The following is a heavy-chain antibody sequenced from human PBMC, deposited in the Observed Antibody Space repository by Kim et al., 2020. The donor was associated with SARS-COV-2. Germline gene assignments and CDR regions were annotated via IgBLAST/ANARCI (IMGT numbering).Heavy chain of an antibody. CDR3: ARFPKSIAAAREESGYYFDY. D-gene: IGHD6-13*01. Sequence: RVTISVDTSKNQFSLKLSSVTAADTAVYYCARFPKSIAAAREESGYYFDYWGQGTLVTVSS. J-gene: IGHJ4*02. V-gene: IGHV4-34*01.